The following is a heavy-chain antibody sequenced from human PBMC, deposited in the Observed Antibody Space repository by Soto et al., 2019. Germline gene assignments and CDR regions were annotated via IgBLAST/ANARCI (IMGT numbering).Heavy chain of an antibody. D-gene: IGHD6-13*01. J-gene: IGHJ4*02. Sequence: GGSLRLSCAASGFTFSSYGMHWVRQAPGKGLEWVAVISYDGSNKYYADSVKGRFTISRDNSKNTLYLQMSSLRAEDTAVYYCAKESTAAAGLNFDYWGQGTLVTVSS. CDR1: GFTFSSYG. CDR2: ISYDGSNK. CDR3: AKESTAAAGLNFDY. V-gene: IGHV3-30*18.